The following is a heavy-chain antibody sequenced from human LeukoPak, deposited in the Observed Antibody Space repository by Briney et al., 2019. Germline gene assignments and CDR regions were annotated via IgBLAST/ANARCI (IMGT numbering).Heavy chain of an antibody. Sequence: SETLSLTCAVYGGSFSGHYWSWIRQPPGKGLEWIGEINHSGSTNYNPSLKSRVTISVDTSKNQFSLKLSSVTAADTAVYCCASRDTATGLDWGQGTLVTVSS. J-gene: IGHJ4*02. CDR3: ASRDTATGLD. D-gene: IGHD5-18*01. CDR1: GGSFSGHY. V-gene: IGHV4-34*01. CDR2: INHSGST.